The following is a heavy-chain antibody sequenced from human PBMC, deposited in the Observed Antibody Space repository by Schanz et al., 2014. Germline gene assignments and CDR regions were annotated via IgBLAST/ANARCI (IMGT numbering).Heavy chain of an antibody. CDR3: ARENLNWEAFDI. V-gene: IGHV3-30*04. CDR1: GFTFGSYA. J-gene: IGHJ3*02. CDR2: ISYDGNNQ. D-gene: IGHD7-27*01. Sequence: VRLLESGGGLVQPGGSLRLSCVGSGFTFGSYAMNWVRQAPGKGLEWVAFISYDGNNQYYADSVKGRFTISRDNSKNTLYLEMTSLRGEDTAVYYCARENLNWEAFDIWGQGTVVTVSS.